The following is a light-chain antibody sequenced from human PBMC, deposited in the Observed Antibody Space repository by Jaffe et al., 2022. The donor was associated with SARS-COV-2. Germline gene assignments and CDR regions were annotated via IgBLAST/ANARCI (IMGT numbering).Light chain of an antibody. CDR3: NSRDSTGNYWV. CDR1: SLRSYY. CDR2: GKN. J-gene: IGLJ3*02. Sequence: SSELTQDPAVSVALGQTVRITCQGDSLRSYYASWYQQKPGQAPVLVIYGKNNRPSGVPDRFSGSSSGNTASLTITGAQAEDEADYSCNSRDSTGNYWVFGGGTRLTVL. V-gene: IGLV3-19*01.